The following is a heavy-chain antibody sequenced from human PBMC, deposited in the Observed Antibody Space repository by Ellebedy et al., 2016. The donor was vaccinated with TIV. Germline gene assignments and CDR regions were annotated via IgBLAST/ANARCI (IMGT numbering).Heavy chain of an antibody. Sequence: SETLSLTXTVSGASITNSDFYWGWVRQPPGKGLDWVGMIYYTGETDYNPSLKSRVTMSIDTSKKQFSLKLSSVTAADTAVYYCARHHRDCSGGRCYTFDSWGQGTLVTVSS. V-gene: IGHV4-39*01. CDR1: GASITNSDFY. J-gene: IGHJ4*02. CDR3: ARHHRDCSGGRCYTFDS. CDR2: IYYTGET. D-gene: IGHD2-15*01.